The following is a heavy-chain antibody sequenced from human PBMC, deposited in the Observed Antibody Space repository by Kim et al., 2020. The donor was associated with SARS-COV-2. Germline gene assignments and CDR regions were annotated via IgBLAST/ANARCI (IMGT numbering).Heavy chain of an antibody. Sequence: SETLPLTCAVYGGSFSGYYWSWIRQPPGKGLEWIGEINHSGSTNYNPSLKSRVTISVDTSKNQFSLKLSSVTAADTAVYYCAREGRNRMFVAQRKNWFDPWGQGTLVTVSS. CDR2: INHSGST. J-gene: IGHJ5*02. V-gene: IGHV4-34*01. CDR3: AREGRNRMFVAQRKNWFDP. D-gene: IGHD3-10*02. CDR1: GGSFSGYY.